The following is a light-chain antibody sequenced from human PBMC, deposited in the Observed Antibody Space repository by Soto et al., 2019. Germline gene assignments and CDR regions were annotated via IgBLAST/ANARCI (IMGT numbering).Light chain of an antibody. CDR1: QSISSY. V-gene: IGKV1-39*01. Sequence: DIQMTQSPSSLSASVGDRVTITCRASQSISSYLNLYQQKPGKAPKRLIYAASSLQSGVPSRFSGSGSGTDFTLTISSLQPEDFATYDCQQSHSTPYSFGRGNKLEIK. CDR2: AAS. CDR3: QQSHSTPYS. J-gene: IGKJ2*03.